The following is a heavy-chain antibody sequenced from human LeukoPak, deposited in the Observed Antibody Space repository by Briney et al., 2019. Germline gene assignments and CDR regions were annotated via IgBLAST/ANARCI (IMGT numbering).Heavy chain of an antibody. Sequence: GGSLRLTCAASGFTFSSYAMSWVRQAPGKRREGVSAISGSGGSTYYADSVKGRFTISRENSKNTLYLQMNSQRAEDTAVYYCAKDWDSSGYYYSYYFDYWGQGTLVTVSS. J-gene: IGHJ4*02. V-gene: IGHV3-23*01. CDR3: AKDWDSSGYYYSYYFDY. D-gene: IGHD3-22*01. CDR2: ISGSGGST. CDR1: GFTFSSYA.